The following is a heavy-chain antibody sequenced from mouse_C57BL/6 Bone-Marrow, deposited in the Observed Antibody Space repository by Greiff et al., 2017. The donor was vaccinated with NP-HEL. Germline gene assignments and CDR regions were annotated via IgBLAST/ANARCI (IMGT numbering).Heavy chain of an antibody. J-gene: IGHJ2*01. CDR1: GYTFTSYW. CDR3: AREGPTEVGTPPEY. CDR2: INPSNGGT. Sequence: VQLQQPGTELVKPGASVKLSCKASGYTFTSYWMHWVKQRPGQGLEWIGNINPSNGGTNYNEKFKGKATLTVDKSSSTAYMQLSSLTSEDSAVYYCAREGPTEVGTPPEYWGRGTALTVSA. D-gene: IGHD1-1*01. V-gene: IGHV1-53*01.